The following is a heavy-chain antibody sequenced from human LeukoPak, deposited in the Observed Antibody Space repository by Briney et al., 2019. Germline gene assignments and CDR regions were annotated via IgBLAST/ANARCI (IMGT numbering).Heavy chain of an antibody. CDR3: ANGDCRGGRCSSGAY. V-gene: IGHV3-30*02. J-gene: IGHJ4*02. CDR2: TRDDGSKN. CDR1: GFNFRNYG. Sequence: GGSLTLSCAASGFNFRNYGMHWVRQAPGKGLEWVAYTRDDGSKNWYGDSVKGRFTISRDNSKSTLYLQMNSLRGEDTAVYYCANGDCRGGRCSSGAYWGQGTLVTVSS. D-gene: IGHD2-15*01.